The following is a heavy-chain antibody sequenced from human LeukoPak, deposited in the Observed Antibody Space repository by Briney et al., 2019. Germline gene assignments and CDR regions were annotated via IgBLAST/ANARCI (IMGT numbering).Heavy chain of an antibody. Sequence: GGSLRLSCAASGFTFSSYAMHWVRQAPGKGLEWVAVISYDGSNKYYADSVKGRFTISRDNSKNTLFLQMNSLRAEDTAVYYCARGHDYNWYFDYWGQGTLVTVSS. CDR2: ISYDGSNK. CDR3: ARGHDYNWYFDY. V-gene: IGHV3-30-3*01. D-gene: IGHD1-1*01. J-gene: IGHJ4*02. CDR1: GFTFSSYA.